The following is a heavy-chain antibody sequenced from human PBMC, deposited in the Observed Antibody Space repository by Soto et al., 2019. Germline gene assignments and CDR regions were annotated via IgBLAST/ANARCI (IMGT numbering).Heavy chain of an antibody. V-gene: IGHV4-30-4*01. CDR3: ARMYSSSWYFDY. CDR2: IYYSGST. D-gene: IGHD6-13*01. Sequence: PSETLSLTCTVSGGSISSGDYYWSWIRKPPGKGLEWIGYIYYSGSTYYNPSLKSRVTISVDTSKNQFSLKLSSVTAADTAVYYCARMYSSSWYFDYWGQGTLVTVS. J-gene: IGHJ4*02. CDR1: GGSISSGDYY.